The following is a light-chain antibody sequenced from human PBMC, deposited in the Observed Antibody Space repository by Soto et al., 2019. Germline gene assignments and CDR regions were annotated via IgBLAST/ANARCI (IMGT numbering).Light chain of an antibody. J-gene: IGKJ1*01. CDR1: QTINSN. V-gene: IGKV3-15*01. Sequence: DIVMTQSPATLSMSPGETATLSCGASQTINSNLAWNQQKPGQAPRLLIYGASTRATGIPDRFSGSGSGTEFTLTISSLQSEDFAVYYCQQYDKWPWTFGQGTKVEIK. CDR3: QQYDKWPWT. CDR2: GAS.